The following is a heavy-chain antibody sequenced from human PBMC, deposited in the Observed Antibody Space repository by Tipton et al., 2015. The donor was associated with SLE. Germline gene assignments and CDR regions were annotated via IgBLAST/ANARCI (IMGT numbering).Heavy chain of an antibody. J-gene: IGHJ3*02. CDR1: GYTFTSYG. CDR2: ISAYNGNT. D-gene: IGHD3-22*01. CDR3: ASSDRNYYDSSGYRDDAFDI. Sequence: QVQLVQSGAEVKKPGASVKVSCKASGYTFTSYGISWVRQAPGQGLEWMEWISAYNGNTNYAQKLHGRVTMTTDTSTSTAYMELRSLRSDDTAVYYCASSDRNYYDSSGYRDDAFDIWGQGTMVTVSS. V-gene: IGHV1-18*01.